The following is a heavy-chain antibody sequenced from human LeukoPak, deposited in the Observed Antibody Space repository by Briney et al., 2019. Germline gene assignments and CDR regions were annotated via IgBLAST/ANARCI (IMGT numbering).Heavy chain of an antibody. J-gene: IGHJ4*02. CDR1: GLTVSSY. CDR3: ARPPYGGVDY. Sequence: PRGSLRLSCAASGLTVSSYMSWVRQAPGKGLEWVSVINSGGSIYYADSVKGRFTISRDKSKNTLYLQMNSLRAEDTAVYYCARPPYGGVDYWGQGTLVAVSS. CDR2: INSGGSI. D-gene: IGHD4-23*01. V-gene: IGHV3-66*04.